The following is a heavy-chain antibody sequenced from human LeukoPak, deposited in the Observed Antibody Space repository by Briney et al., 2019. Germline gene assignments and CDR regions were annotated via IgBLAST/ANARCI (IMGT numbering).Heavy chain of an antibody. J-gene: IGHJ6*03. CDR2: IYYTGTT. V-gene: IGHV4-59*01. Sequence: SETLSLTCTVSGGSISSYYWSWIRQPPGKGLEWVGYIYYTGTTNYNPSLKSRVTISLDTSKNQFSLKLSSVTAADTAVYYCARGGVGATTSYYYYYMDVWGKGTTVTVSS. CDR1: GGSISSYY. CDR3: ARGGVGATTSYYYYYMDV. D-gene: IGHD1-26*01.